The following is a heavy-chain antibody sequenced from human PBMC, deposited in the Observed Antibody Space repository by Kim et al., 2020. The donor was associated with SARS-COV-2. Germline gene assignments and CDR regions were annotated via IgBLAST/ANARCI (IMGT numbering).Heavy chain of an antibody. Sequence: GGSLRLSCAASGFTFSSYWMHWVRQAPGKGLVWVSRINSDGSSRSYADSVKGRFTISRDNAENTLYLQMNSLRAEDTAVYYCAREGNIVVVPAAMDYWGQGTLVTVSS. CDR3: AREGNIVVVPAAMDY. CDR2: INSDGSSR. CDR1: GFTFSSYW. V-gene: IGHV3-74*01. D-gene: IGHD2-2*01. J-gene: IGHJ4*02.